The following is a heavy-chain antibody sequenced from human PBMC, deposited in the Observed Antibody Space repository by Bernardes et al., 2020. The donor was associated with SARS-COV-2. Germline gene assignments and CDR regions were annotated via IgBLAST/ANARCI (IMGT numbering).Heavy chain of an antibody. V-gene: IGHV1-2*02. J-gene: IGHJ5*02. Sequence: ASVKVSCKASGYTFTGYYIHWVRQAPGQGLEWMGWINPNSGGTNYAQKFQGRVTMTRDTSISTAYMELSRLRSDDTAVYYCALPPTNYDRYGMDLWGQGSLVTVSS. CDR3: ALPPTNYDRYGMDL. CDR1: GYTFTGYY. CDR2: INPNSGGT. D-gene: IGHD3-22*01.